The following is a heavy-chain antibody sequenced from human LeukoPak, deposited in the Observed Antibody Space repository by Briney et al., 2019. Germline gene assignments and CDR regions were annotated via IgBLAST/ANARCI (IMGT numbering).Heavy chain of an antibody. CDR1: GDSVSSGSSA. V-gene: IGHV6-1*01. CDR3: ARRRYYRYTGYFDY. J-gene: IGHJ4*02. Sequence: SQTLSLTCAISGDSVSSGSSAWNWFRQSPSRGLEWLGRTYYSSQWYNNYAVSVRSRITINPDTSKNQFSLQLNSVIPEDTAVYYCARRRYYRYTGYFDYWGQGTPVTVSS. CDR2: TYYSSQWYN. D-gene: IGHD3-16*02.